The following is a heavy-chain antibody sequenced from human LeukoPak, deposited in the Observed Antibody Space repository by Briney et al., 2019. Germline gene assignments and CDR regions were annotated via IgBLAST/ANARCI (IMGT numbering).Heavy chain of an antibody. V-gene: IGHV4-61*02. Sequence: PSETLSLTCTVSGGSIRSGSYYWSWIRRPAGTGLEWIGRIYTSGSTNYNPSLKSRVTISVDTSKNQFSLKLSSVTAADTAVYYCARTRWIAVAGTDYFDYWGQGTLVTVSS. D-gene: IGHD6-19*01. CDR3: ARTRWIAVAGTDYFDY. CDR1: GGSIRSGSYY. J-gene: IGHJ4*02. CDR2: IYTSGST.